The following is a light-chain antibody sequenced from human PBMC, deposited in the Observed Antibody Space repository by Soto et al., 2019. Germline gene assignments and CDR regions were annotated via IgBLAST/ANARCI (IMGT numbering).Light chain of an antibody. Sequence: EIVLTQSTATLSLSPGERATLSCRASQSVSSYLAWYQQKPGQAPRLLIYDASNRATGIPARFSGSGSGTDFTLTISSLEPEDFAVYYCQQRSNWPPRTFGPGTKVDIK. V-gene: IGKV3-11*01. CDR1: QSVSSY. CDR3: QQRSNWPPRT. CDR2: DAS. J-gene: IGKJ3*01.